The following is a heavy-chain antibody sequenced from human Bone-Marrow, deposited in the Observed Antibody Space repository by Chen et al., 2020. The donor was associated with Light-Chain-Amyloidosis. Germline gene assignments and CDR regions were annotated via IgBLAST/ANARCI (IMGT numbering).Heavy chain of an antibody. J-gene: IGHJ6*02. V-gene: IGHV3-53*01. Sequence: VQVGESGGGLHQPGGALGPSWAGSGFTVSSKFMIWVRQAPGKGLEWVSVIDVAGRTYYADSVKGRFTISRDNSKNIVYLQMNSLRAEDTAVYYCARDDYGGPEEVHGMDVWGQGTTVTVSS. D-gene: IGHD4-17*01. CDR2: IDVAGRT. CDR1: GFTVSSKF. CDR3: ARDDYGGPEEVHGMDV.